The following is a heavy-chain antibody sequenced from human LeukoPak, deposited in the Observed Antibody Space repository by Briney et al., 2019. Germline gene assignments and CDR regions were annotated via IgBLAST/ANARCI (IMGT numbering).Heavy chain of an antibody. CDR2: IYHSGRT. CDR3: AREGGYSYGYIGY. D-gene: IGHD5-18*01. J-gene: IGHJ4*02. CDR1: GYSISSGYY. Sequence: SETLSLTCTVSGYSISSGYYWGWIRQPPGKGLEWIGSIYHSGRTYYNSSLKSRVTISGDTTKNQLSLKLSSVTAADTAVYYCAREGGYSYGYIGYWGQGTLVTVSS. V-gene: IGHV4-38-2*02.